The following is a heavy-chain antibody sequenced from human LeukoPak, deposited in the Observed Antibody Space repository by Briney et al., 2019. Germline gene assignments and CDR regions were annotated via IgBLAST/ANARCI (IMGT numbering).Heavy chain of an antibody. CDR1: GFTFSNYG. D-gene: IGHD3-22*01. CDR2: IFYDGTIQ. V-gene: IGHV3-30*03. J-gene: IGHJ4*02. Sequence: GRSLRLSCAASGFTFSNYGMHWVRQTPGKGLEWVAVIFYDGTIQYYSDSVRGRLIVSRDNPKNTLYLQMNSPRAEDTAVYYCARDPRGPAGYDSPARDTFDYWGQGTLVTVSS. CDR3: ARDPRGPAGYDSPARDTFDY.